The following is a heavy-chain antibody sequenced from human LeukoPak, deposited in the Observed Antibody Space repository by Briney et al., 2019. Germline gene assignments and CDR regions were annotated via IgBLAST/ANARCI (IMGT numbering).Heavy chain of an antibody. CDR1: VGTFTIYA. Sequence: SVRVSCTASVGTFTIYAISWVRQAPGQGGERMGRIIPIFSTANYAQKFHGRVTITAYKSTSTAYMELSSLRSEDTAVYYCARDPVVVAATGTDYWGQGTLVTVSS. V-gene: IGHV1-69*06. D-gene: IGHD2-15*01. CDR3: ARDPVVVAATGTDY. CDR2: IIPIFSTA. J-gene: IGHJ4*02.